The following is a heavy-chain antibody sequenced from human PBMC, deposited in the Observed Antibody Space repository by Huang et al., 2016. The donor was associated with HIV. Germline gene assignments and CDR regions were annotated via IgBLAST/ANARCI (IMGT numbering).Heavy chain of an antibody. V-gene: IGHV1-69*13. CDR2: LIPSFGKT. Sequence: QVQLVQSGAEVKKPGSSVKLSCQSSGGGSSSCAISWVRQARGQGVEWMGGLIPSFGKTDHGPRFQGRVTITADESTNTAYIELSSLEYDDTALYYCARSGPRWGLATIWTLVYWGQGTLVTVSS. J-gene: IGHJ4*02. CDR1: GGGSSSCA. D-gene: IGHD5-12*01. CDR3: ARSGPRWGLATIWTLVY.